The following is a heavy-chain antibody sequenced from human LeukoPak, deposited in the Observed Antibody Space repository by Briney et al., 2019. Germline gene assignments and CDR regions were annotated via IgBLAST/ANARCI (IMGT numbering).Heavy chain of an antibody. D-gene: IGHD3-22*01. CDR2: ISYDGNNK. CDR3: AKDSNYDSSGSPGTLFDY. V-gene: IGHV3-30*18. Sequence: GGSLRLSCAASGFTFSSYGMHWVRQAPGKGLEWVAVISYDGNNKYYADSVKGRFTISRDNSKNTLYLQMNSLRAEDTAVYYCAKDSNYDSSGSPGTLFDYWGQGTLVTVSS. CDR1: GFTFSSYG. J-gene: IGHJ4*02.